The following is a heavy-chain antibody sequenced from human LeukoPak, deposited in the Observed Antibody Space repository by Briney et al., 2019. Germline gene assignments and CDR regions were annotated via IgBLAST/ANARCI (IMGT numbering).Heavy chain of an antibody. CDR2: MYPGDSDT. CDR3: ARHDAKGFGGADYYYMDV. V-gene: IGHV5-51*01. J-gene: IGHJ6*03. Sequence: GESLKISCKGSGYTFTNYWIGWVRQMPGKGLEWMGIMYPGDSDTRYSPSFQGQVTISADKSISTAYLQWSSLKASDTAMYYCARHDAKGFGGADYYYMDVWGKGTTVTVSS. D-gene: IGHD3-16*01. CDR1: GYTFTNYW.